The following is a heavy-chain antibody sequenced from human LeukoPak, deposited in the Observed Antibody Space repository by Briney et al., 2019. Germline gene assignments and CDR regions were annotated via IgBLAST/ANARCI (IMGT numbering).Heavy chain of an antibody. CDR1: GGSFSGYY. D-gene: IGHD3-22*01. V-gene: IGHV4-34*01. J-gene: IGHJ4*02. Sequence: SETLSLTCAVYGGSFSGYYWSWIRQPPGKGLEWIGEINHSGSTNYNPSLKSRVTISVDTSKNQFSLKLSSVTAADTAVYYCARGIAVSGYYAHYFDYWGQGTLVTVSS. CDR3: ARGIAVSGYYAHYFDY. CDR2: INHSGST.